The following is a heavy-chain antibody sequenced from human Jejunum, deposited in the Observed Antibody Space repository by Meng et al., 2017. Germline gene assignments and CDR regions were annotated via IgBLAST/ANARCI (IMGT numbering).Heavy chain of an antibody. CDR3: TKAGGGPPVTGPVYYYYGMDV. Sequence: GESLKISCAASEFTFSTYAMHWVRQAPGKGLEWVAVISYDGSNKYHAYSVKGRLTIYRDNSKNTLYLQMNSLRVDDTAVYYCTKAGGGPPVTGPVYYYYGMDVWARGTAVTVSS. D-gene: IGHD6-19*01. J-gene: IGHJ6*02. CDR2: ISYDGSNK. CDR1: EFTFSTYA. V-gene: IGHV3-30*04.